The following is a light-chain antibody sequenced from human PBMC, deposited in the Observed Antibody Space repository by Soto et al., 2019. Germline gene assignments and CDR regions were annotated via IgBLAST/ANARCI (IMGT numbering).Light chain of an antibody. Sequence: QSALTQPASVSGSPGQSITISCTGTSSDVGGYNYVSWYQHHPGKAPKLMIYDVSNRPSGVSNRFSGSKSGNTASLTISGLQAEDEADYYCSSYTSSSTCFGTGTKLTVL. CDR2: DVS. CDR3: SSYTSSSTC. CDR1: SSDVGGYNY. V-gene: IGLV2-14*03. J-gene: IGLJ1*01.